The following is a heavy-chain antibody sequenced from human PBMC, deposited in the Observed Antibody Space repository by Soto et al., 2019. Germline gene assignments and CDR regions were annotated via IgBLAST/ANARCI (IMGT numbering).Heavy chain of an antibody. Sequence: QVQLVQSGAEVKKPGSSVKVSCKASGGTFSSYAISWVRQAPGQGLEWMGGVIPIFGTANYAQKFQGRVTIPADEPTSTAHMELSSLRSKHTAVYYCARGREGYSRSPAAFDIWGQGTMVTVSS. CDR2: VIPIFGTA. CDR1: GGTFSSYA. CDR3: ARGREGYSRSPAAFDI. D-gene: IGHD6-6*01. J-gene: IGHJ3*02. V-gene: IGHV1-69*01.